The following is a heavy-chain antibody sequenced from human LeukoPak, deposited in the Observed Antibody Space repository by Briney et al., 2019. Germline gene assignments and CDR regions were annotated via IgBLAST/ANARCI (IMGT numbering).Heavy chain of an antibody. CDR1: GFTFSSHD. CDR2: IGGGGTP. CDR3: AKDDHGGSGWRDYFDQ. V-gene: IGHV3-23*01. D-gene: IGHD6-19*01. J-gene: IGHJ4*02. Sequence: GSLRLFCAASGFTFSSHDMSWVRPAPGGGLEWVSAIGGGGTPYHADSVKGRFTIPRDNSKNTLYLQMNSLRAEDTAVYYCAKDDHGGSGWRDYFDQWGQGTLVTVSS.